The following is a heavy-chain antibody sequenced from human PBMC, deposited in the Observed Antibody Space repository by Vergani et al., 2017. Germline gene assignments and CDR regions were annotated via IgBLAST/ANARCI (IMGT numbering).Heavy chain of an antibody. CDR1: GYTFTSYD. D-gene: IGHD1-26*01. CDR3: ARGVGATPYWYFDL. CDR2: LNPNSGNT. V-gene: IGHV1-8*01. J-gene: IGHJ2*01. Sequence: QVQLVQSGAEVKKPGASVKVSCQASGYTFTSYDINWVRQATGQGLEWMGWLNPNSGNTGYAHKFQGRVTMTRNTSISTAYMERSSLRSEDTAVYYCARGVGATPYWYFDLWGRGTLVTVSS.